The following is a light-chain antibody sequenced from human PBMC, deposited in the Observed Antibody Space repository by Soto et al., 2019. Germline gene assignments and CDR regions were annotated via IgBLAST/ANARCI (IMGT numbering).Light chain of an antibody. CDR2: DAS. V-gene: IGKV3-20*01. CDR3: QHYNSYSEA. Sequence: ESVLTQSPGTLSLSPGERATLSCRASQSVSSSYLAWYQQKPGQAPRLLIYDASNRATGIPARFSGSGSGTEFTLTISSLQPDDFATYYCQHYNSYSEAFGQGTKVDIK. CDR1: QSVSSSY. J-gene: IGKJ1*01.